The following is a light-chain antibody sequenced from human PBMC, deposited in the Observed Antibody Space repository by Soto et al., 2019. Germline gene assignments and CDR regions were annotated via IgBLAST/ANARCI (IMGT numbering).Light chain of an antibody. J-gene: IGKJ1*01. CDR1: QSISSD. CDR2: GAS. CDR3: QQYNIWPWT. V-gene: IGKV3-15*01. Sequence: EIVMTQSPATLSVSPGERATLSCRASQSISSDLAWYQQKPGQAPRLLIYGASTRATGIPARFSGSGSGTEFTLTISSLQSEDFAVYYCQQYNIWPWTFGQGTKLEIK.